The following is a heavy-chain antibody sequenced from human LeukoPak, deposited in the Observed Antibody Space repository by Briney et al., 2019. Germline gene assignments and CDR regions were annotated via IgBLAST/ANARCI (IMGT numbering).Heavy chain of an antibody. Sequence: GGSLRLSCAASGFTFSSYSMNWVRQTPGKGLEWVSYISSSSSTIYYADSVKGRFTISRDNAKNSLYLQMNSLRDEDTAVYYCARLSRGYSYGSNFDYWGQGTQVTVSS. D-gene: IGHD5-18*01. CDR1: GFTFSSYS. CDR3: ARLSRGYSYGSNFDY. V-gene: IGHV3-48*02. J-gene: IGHJ4*02. CDR2: ISSSSSTI.